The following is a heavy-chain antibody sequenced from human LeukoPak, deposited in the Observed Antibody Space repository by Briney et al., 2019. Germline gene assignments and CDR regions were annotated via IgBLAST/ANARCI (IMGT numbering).Heavy chain of an antibody. V-gene: IGHV3-74*01. CDR1: GFTFSSYW. CDR2: TNRDGSST. J-gene: IGHJ4*02. CDR3: ARDSVEWYIFDY. Sequence: GGSLRLSCAASGFTFSSYWLHWVRQAPGKGPVWVARTNRDGSSTAYADSVKGRFTISKDNAKNTLYLLMNSLRAEDTAVYYCARDSVEWYIFDYWGQGTLVTVSS. D-gene: IGHD3-3*01.